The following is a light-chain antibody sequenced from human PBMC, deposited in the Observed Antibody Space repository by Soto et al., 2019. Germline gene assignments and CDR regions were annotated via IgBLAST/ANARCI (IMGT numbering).Light chain of an antibody. CDR2: LCS. J-gene: IGKJ1*01. CDR3: MQALQTPRT. CDR1: QSLLHSNGYNY. Sequence: DIVMTQSPLSLPVTPGEPASISCRSSQSLLHSNGYNYLDWYLQKPGQSPQLLLYLCSNRASGVPDRFSGSGSGTDFTLKISRVEAEDVGVYDCMQALQTPRTFGQGTKVEIK. V-gene: IGKV2-28*01.